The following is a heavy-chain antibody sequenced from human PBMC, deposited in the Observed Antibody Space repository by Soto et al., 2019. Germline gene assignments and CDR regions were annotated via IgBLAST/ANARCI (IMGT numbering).Heavy chain of an antibody. D-gene: IGHD6-13*01. CDR3: TRQEADRARYFDY. CDR1: GFTFGDYA. V-gene: IGHV3-49*04. CDR2: IRSKAYGGTT. J-gene: IGHJ4*02. Sequence: AGGSLRLSCTASGFTFGDYAMSWVRQAPGKGLEWVGFIRSKAYGGTTEYAASVKGRFTISRDDSKSIAYLQMNSLKTEDTAVYYCTRQEADRARYFDYWGQGTLVTVSS.